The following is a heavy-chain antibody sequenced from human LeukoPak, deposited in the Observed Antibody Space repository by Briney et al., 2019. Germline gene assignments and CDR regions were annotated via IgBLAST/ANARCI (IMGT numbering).Heavy chain of an antibody. D-gene: IGHD3-22*01. CDR2: IYTSGST. Sequence: SETLSLTCTVSGGSISSYYWSWIRQPAGKGLEWIGRIYTSGSTNYNPSLKSRVTMSVDTSKNQFSLKLSSVTAADTAVYYCAREEYYYDSSGYYRADLDYYYYMDVWGKGTTVTVSS. J-gene: IGHJ6*03. CDR1: GGSISSYY. V-gene: IGHV4-4*07. CDR3: AREEYYYDSSGYYRADLDYYYYMDV.